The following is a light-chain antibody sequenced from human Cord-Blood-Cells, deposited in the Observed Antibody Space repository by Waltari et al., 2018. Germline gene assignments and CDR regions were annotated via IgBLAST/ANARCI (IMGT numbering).Light chain of an antibody. CDR3: QQRSNWPPSIT. CDR1: QSVSRY. Sequence: IVLPQSPAPLSSAPGASATRSCRARQSVSRYLARYQQKPGQAPRLLIYGASNRATGIPARFSGSGSGTDFTLTISSLEPEDFAVYYCQQRSNWPPSITFGQGTRLEIK. CDR2: GAS. V-gene: IGKV3-11*01. J-gene: IGKJ5*01.